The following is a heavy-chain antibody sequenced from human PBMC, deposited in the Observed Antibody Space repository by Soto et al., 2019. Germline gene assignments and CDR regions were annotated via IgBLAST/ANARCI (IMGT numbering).Heavy chain of an antibody. D-gene: IGHD6-6*01. J-gene: IGHJ4*02. CDR2: INAGNGNT. CDR3: ARAARTTYYFDY. CDR1: GYTFTSYA. Sequence: QVQLVQSGAEVKKPGASVKVSCKASGYTFTSYAMHWVRQAPGQRLEWMGWINAGNGNTKYSQKFQGRVTITRDTSASTAYMELSSLRSEDTAVYYCARAARTTYYFDYWGQGTLVTVSS. V-gene: IGHV1-3*01.